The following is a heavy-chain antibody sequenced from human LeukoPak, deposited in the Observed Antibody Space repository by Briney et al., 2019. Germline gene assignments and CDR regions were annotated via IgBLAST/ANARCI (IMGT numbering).Heavy chain of an antibody. CDR1: GGIXSSYA. CDR2: MITILGIA. J-gene: IGHJ4*02. V-gene: IGHV1-69*04. Sequence: ASVKVSCKASGGIXSSYAISWVRQAPGQGLEWMGRMITILGIADYAQKFPGRVTITADKSTSTAYMDLSSLRSEDTAVYYCARDLPPYYFDYWGQGTLVTVSS. CDR3: ARDLPPYYFDY.